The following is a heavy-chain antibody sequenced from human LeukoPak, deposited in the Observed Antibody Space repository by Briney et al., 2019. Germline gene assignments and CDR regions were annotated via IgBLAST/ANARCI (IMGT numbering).Heavy chain of an antibody. CDR2: IYTSGST. J-gene: IGHJ6*02. CDR3: ATEYYFAMDV. CDR1: GGSISTYN. V-gene: IGHV4-4*07. Sequence: SETLSLTCTVSGGSISTYNWTWIRRPAGEGLEWIGRIYTSGSTNYNPSLKSRVTMSVDTSKNQFSLKLTSVTAADTAVYFCATEYYFAMDVWGQGTTVTVSS.